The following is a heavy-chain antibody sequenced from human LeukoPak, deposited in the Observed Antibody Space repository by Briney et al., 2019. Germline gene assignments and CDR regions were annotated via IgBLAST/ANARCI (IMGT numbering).Heavy chain of an antibody. CDR3: ARDREEMATSYYFDY. V-gene: IGHV3-21*01. CDR2: ISSSSSYI. Sequence: PGGSLRLSCAASGFTFSSYSMNWVRQAPGKGLEWVPSISSSSSYIYYADSVKGRFTISRDNAKNSLYLQMNSLRAEDTAVYYCARDREEMATSYYFDYWGQGTLVTVSS. D-gene: IGHD5-24*01. CDR1: GFTFSSYS. J-gene: IGHJ4*02.